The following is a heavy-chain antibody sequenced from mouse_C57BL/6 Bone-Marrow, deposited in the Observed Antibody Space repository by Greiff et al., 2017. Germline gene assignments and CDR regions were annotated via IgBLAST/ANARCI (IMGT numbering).Heavy chain of an antibody. CDR1: GYTFTTYP. CDR3: ARSSTFFYYFDY. V-gene: IGHV1-47*01. D-gene: IGHD5-1*01. Sequence: QVHVKQSGAELVKPGASVKMSCKASGYTFTTYPIEWMKQNHGKSLEWIGNFHPYNDDTKYNEKFKGKATLTVEKSSNTVYLELSRLTSDDAAVDYCARSSTFFYYFDYWGQGTTLTVSS. CDR2: FHPYNDDT. J-gene: IGHJ2*01.